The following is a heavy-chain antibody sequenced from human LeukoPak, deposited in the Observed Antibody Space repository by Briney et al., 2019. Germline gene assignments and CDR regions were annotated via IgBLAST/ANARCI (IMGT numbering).Heavy chain of an antibody. V-gene: IGHV3-7*01. CDR1: GFTFSNAW. CDR3: ARVVGYSYVDACDI. D-gene: IGHD5-18*01. CDR2: IKQDGSEK. J-gene: IGHJ3*02. Sequence: PGGSLRLSCAASGFTFSNAWMSWVRQAPGKGLEWVANIKQDGSEKYYVDSVKGRFTISRDNAKNSLYLQMYSLRAEDTAVYYCARVVGYSYVDACDIWGQGTMVTVSS.